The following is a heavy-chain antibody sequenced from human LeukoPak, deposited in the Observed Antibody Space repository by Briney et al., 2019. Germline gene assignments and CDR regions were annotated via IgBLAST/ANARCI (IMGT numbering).Heavy chain of an antibody. V-gene: IGHV3-23*01. Sequence: GGSLRLSCAASGFTFSQYRMSWVRKAPGKGLEWVSAISGSGGSIYYAVSVKGRFTISRDNSKNTLYLQMNSLRAEDTAVYYCAGERITMVRGVLDVWGQGTTVTVSS. CDR2: ISGSGGSI. CDR3: AGERITMVRGVLDV. D-gene: IGHD3-10*01. CDR1: GFTFSQYR. J-gene: IGHJ6*02.